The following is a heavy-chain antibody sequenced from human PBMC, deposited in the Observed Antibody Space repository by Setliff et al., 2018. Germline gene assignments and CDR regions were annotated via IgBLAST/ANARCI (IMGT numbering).Heavy chain of an antibody. D-gene: IGHD3-3*01. V-gene: IGHV5-51*01. Sequence: SLKISCKGSGYSFTSYWIGWVRQMPGKGLEWMGIIYPGDSDTRYSPSFQGQVTISADKSISTAYLQWSSLKASDTAMYYCARSRSNFWSGYFNWFDPWGQGTLVTVSS. J-gene: IGHJ5*02. CDR3: ARSRSNFWSGYFNWFDP. CDR2: IYPGDSDT. CDR1: GYSFTSYW.